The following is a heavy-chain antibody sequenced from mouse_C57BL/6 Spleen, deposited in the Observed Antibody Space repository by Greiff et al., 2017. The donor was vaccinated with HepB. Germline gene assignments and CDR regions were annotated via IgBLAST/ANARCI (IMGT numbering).Heavy chain of an antibody. CDR1: GYTFTSYG. CDR3: ARFTTVAARGYFDV. CDR2: IYPRSGNT. V-gene: IGHV1-81*01. Sequence: QVQLQQSGAELARPGASVKLSCKASGYTFTSYGISWVKQRTGQGLEWIGEIYPRSGNTYYNEKFKGKATLTADKSSSTAYMELRSLTSEDSAVYFCARFTTVAARGYFDVWGTGTTVTVSS. J-gene: IGHJ1*03. D-gene: IGHD1-1*01.